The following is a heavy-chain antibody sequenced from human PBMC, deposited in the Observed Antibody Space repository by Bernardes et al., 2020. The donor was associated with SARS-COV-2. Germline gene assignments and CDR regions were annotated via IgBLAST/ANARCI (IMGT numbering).Heavy chain of an antibody. CDR2: IGAAGDT. D-gene: IGHD6-13*01. CDR1: GFTFSTYD. J-gene: IGHJ5*02. Sequence: GGSLRLSCAASGFTFSTYDMHWVRQTTGKGLEWVSGIGAAGDTYYPDSVKGRFTISRENAMNSLFLQMNSLRAGDTAVYYCARGAPPGSWFGFDPWGQGTLVTVSS. CDR3: ARGAPPGSWFGFDP. V-gene: IGHV3-13*01.